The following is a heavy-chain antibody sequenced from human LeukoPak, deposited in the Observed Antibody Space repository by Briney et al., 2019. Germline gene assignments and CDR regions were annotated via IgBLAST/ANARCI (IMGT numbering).Heavy chain of an antibody. V-gene: IGHV4-34*01. D-gene: IGHD3-10*01. CDR1: GGSFSGYY. CDR2: INHSGST. J-gene: IGHJ4*02. CDR3: ARLYYYGSGGFDY. Sequence: PSETLSLTCAVYGGSFSGYYWSWIRQPPGKGLEWIWEINHSGSTNYNPSLKSRVTISVDTSKNQFSLKLSSVTAADTAVYYCARLYYYGSGGFDYWGQGTLVTVSS.